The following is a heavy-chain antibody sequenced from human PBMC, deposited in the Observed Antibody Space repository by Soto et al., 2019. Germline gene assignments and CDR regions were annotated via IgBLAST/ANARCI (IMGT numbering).Heavy chain of an antibody. CDR1: GYTFTSYG. CDR3: ARVQGIAVAGTGYWFDP. V-gene: IGHV1-18*04. J-gene: IGHJ5*02. Sequence: GASVKVSCKASGYTFTSYGISWVRQAPGQGLEWMGRISAYNGNTNYAQKLQGRVTMTTDTSTSTAYMELRSLRSDDTAVYYCARVQGIAVAGTGYWFDPWGQGTRVTVS. CDR2: ISAYNGNT. D-gene: IGHD6-19*01.